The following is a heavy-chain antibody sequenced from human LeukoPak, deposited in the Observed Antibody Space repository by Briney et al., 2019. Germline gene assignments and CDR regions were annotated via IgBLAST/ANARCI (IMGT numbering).Heavy chain of an antibody. D-gene: IGHD4-23*01. Sequence: GGTLRLSCAASGFTFSSYGMSWVRQAPGKGLEWVSAISGSGGSTYYADSVKGRFTISRDNSKNTLYLQMNSLRAEDTAVYFCARVYFNYAGNSFFDPWGQGTLVTVSS. CDR2: ISGSGGST. CDR3: ARVYFNYAGNSFFDP. J-gene: IGHJ5*02. V-gene: IGHV3-23*01. CDR1: GFTFSSYG.